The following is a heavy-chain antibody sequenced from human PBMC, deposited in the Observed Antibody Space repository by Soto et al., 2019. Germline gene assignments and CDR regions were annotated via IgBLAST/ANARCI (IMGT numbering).Heavy chain of an antibody. D-gene: IGHD6-6*01. CDR1: GGSISSSSYY. Sequence: SETLSLTCTASGGSISSSSYYWGWIRQPPGKGLEWIGSIYYSGSTYYNPSLKSRVTISVDTSKNQFSLKLSSVTAADTAVYYCASRLAARHEITYYYYGMDVWGQGTTVTVSS. V-gene: IGHV4-39*01. CDR2: IYYSGST. J-gene: IGHJ6*02. CDR3: ASRLAARHEITYYYYGMDV.